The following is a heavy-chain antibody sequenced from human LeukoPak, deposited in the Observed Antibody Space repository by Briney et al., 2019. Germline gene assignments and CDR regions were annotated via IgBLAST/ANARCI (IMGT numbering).Heavy chain of an antibody. CDR3: ARDGYGDLPFDY. J-gene: IGHJ4*02. Sequence: GGSLRLSCAASGFTFSSYGMHWVRQAPGKGLEWVAVIWYDGSNKYYADSVKGRFTISRDNSKNTLYLQMNSLRAEDTAVYNCARDGYGDLPFDYWGQGTLVTVSS. CDR1: GFTFSSYG. D-gene: IGHD4-17*01. V-gene: IGHV3-33*01. CDR2: IWYDGSNK.